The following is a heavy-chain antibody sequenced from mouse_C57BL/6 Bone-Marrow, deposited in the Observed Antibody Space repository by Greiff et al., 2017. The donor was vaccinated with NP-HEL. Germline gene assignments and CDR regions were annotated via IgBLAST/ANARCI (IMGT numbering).Heavy chain of an antibody. Sequence: EVKLMESGGDLVKPGGSLKLSCAASGFTFSSYGMSWVRQTPDKRLEWVATISSGGSYTYYPDSVKGRFTISRDNAKNTLYLQMSSLKSEDTARYYCARQGGLFGAYWGQGTLVTVSA. CDR1: GFTFSSYG. J-gene: IGHJ3*01. CDR3: ARQGGLFGAY. D-gene: IGHD1-1*01. CDR2: ISSGGSYT. V-gene: IGHV5-6*01.